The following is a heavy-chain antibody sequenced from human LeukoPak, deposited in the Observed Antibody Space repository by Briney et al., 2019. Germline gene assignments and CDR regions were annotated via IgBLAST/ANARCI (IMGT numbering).Heavy chain of an antibody. J-gene: IGHJ5*02. CDR1: GGSISSSSYY. CDR2: IYYSGST. V-gene: IGHV4-39*07. Sequence: SETLSLTCTVSGGSISSSSYYWGWIRQPPGKGLEWIGSIYYSGSTYYNPSLKSRVTISVDTSKNQFSLKLSSVTAADTAVYYCARDGYSSSWYWFDPWGRGTLVTVSS. CDR3: ARDGYSSSWYWFDP. D-gene: IGHD6-13*01.